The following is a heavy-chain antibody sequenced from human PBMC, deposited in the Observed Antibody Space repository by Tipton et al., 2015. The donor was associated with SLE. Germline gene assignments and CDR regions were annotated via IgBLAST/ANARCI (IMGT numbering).Heavy chain of an antibody. D-gene: IGHD1-26*01. Sequence: TLSLTCAVYGGSFSAYYWSWIRQPPGKGLEWIGEINHSGSTNNNPSLKSRVTMSVDTSKNQFSLKLSSVTAADTAVYYCARSSGTHYFDYWCQGTLVTVSS. CDR3: ARSSGTHYFDY. V-gene: IGHV4-34*01. CDR1: GGSFSAYY. J-gene: IGHJ4*02. CDR2: INHSGST.